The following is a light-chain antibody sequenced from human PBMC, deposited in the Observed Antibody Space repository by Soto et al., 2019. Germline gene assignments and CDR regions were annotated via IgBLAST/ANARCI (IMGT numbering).Light chain of an antibody. CDR2: STD. CDR3: LLYYGGAVI. CDR1: TGAVTSGHY. Sequence: QAVVTQEPSLTVSPGGTVTLTCASSTGAVTSGHYANWLQQKPGQAPMALIYSTDTKHSWTPARFSGSLLGGKAALTLSCVRPEDEADYYCLLYYGGAVIFGGGTKVTVL. V-gene: IGLV7-43*01. J-gene: IGLJ2*01.